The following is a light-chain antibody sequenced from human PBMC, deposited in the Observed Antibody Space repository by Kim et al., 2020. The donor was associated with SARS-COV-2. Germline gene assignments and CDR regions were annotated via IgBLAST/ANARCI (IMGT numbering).Light chain of an antibody. CDR3: QQYNSYPT. CDR1: KSISSW. Sequence: GDRFTITCLASKSISSWLAWYQQKPGKAPKLLIYDASSLESGVPSRFSGSGSGTEFTLTISSLQPDDFATYYRQQYNSYPTFGQGTKVDSK. CDR2: DAS. V-gene: IGKV1-5*01. J-gene: IGKJ1*01.